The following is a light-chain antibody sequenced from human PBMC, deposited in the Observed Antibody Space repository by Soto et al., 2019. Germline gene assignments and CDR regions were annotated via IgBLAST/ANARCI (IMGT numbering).Light chain of an antibody. CDR1: QSVRSN. CDR3: RQYNNWPPIT. V-gene: IGKV3-15*01. CDR2: GAS. J-gene: IGKJ5*01. Sequence: EIVLTQSPGTLSLSPGERATVSCRASQSVRSNLAWYQQKPGQAPRLLIYGASTRATGIPARFSGSGSGTEFTLTISSLQSEDFAVYYCRQYNNWPPITFGQGTRLEIK.